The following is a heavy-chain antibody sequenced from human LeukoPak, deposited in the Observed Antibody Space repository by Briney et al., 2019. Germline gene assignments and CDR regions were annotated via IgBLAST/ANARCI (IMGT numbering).Heavy chain of an antibody. CDR2: ISWNSGSI. D-gene: IGHD3-10*01. CDR1: GFTFSSYG. V-gene: IGHV3-NL1*01. Sequence: GGSLRLSCAASGFTFSSYGMHWVRQAPGKGLEWVSGISWNSGSIGYADSVKGRFTISRDNSKNTLYLQMNSLRAEDTAVYYCARDQGPGSYFDYWGQGTLVTVSS. CDR3: ARDQGPGSYFDY. J-gene: IGHJ4*02.